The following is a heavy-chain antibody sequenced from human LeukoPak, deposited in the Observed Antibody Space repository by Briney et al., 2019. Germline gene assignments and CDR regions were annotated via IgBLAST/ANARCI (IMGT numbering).Heavy chain of an antibody. V-gene: IGHV4-59*01. J-gene: IGHJ4*02. CDR1: GGSISSYY. D-gene: IGHD6-13*01. Sequence: SETLSLTCTVSGGSISSYYWSWIRQPPGKGLEWIGYIYYSGSTNYNPSLKSRVTISVDTSKNQFSLKLSSVTAADTAVYYCASEVRIAAAGANYFDYWGQGTLVTVSS. CDR3: ASEVRIAAAGANYFDY. CDR2: IYYSGST.